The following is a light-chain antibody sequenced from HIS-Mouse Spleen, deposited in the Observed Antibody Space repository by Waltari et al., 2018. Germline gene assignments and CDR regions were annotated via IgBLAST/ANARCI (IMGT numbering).Light chain of an antibody. CDR2: RNN. Sequence: QSVLTQPPSASGTPGQRVTISCSGTRSNIGRNYVYWYQQPPGTAPKLLIYRNNQRPSGVPDRCSGSKSGTSASLAISGLRSEDEADYYCAAWDDSLSGYVFGTGTKVTVL. CDR1: RSNIGRNY. V-gene: IGLV1-47*01. J-gene: IGLJ1*01. CDR3: AAWDDSLSGYV.